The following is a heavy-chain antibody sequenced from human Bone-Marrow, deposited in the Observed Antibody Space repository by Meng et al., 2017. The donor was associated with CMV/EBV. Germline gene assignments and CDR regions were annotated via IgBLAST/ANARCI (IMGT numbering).Heavy chain of an antibody. V-gene: IGHV1-8*01. CDR2: MNPNSGNT. CDR3: ARGAGPSLYYDFWSGYPSYGMDV. D-gene: IGHD3-3*01. Sequence: ASVKVSCKASGYTFTSYDINWVRQATGQGLEWMGWMNPNSGNTGYAQKFQGRVTMTRNNSISTAYMELSSLRSADTAVYYCARGAGPSLYYDFWSGYPSYGMDVWGQGTTVTVSS. J-gene: IGHJ6*02. CDR1: GYTFTSYD.